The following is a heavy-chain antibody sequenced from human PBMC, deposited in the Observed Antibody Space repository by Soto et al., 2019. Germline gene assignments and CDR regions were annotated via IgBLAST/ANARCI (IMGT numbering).Heavy chain of an antibody. CDR3: AKASSTGIRYPYCFDY. V-gene: IGHV3-23*01. Sequence: EVQLLESGGGLIQPGGSLRLSCAASGFSFTSYVMTWVRQAPGKGLEWVSGISAGDENTHFADSVKGRFTISRDNAKSTLYLQMNSLRAEDTAIYYCAKASSTGIRYPYCFDYWGQGTPVTVSS. CDR1: GFSFTSYV. CDR2: ISAGDENT. J-gene: IGHJ4*02. D-gene: IGHD3-10*01.